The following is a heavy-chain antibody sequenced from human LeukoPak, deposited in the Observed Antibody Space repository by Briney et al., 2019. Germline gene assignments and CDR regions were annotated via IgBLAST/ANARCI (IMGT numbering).Heavy chain of an antibody. CDR1: GFTFSSYA. Sequence: GGSLRLSCAASGFTFSSYAMHWVRQAPGKGLEWVAVISYDGSNKYYADSVKGRFTISRDNSKNTLYLQMNSLRAEDTAVYYCARDSSGHWGQGTLVTVSS. CDR3: ARDSSGH. J-gene: IGHJ4*02. CDR2: ISYDGSNK. D-gene: IGHD3-22*01. V-gene: IGHV3-30-3*01.